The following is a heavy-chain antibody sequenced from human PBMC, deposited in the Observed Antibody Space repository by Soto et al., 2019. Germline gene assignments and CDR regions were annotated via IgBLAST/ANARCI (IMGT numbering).Heavy chain of an antibody. CDR1: GYTFTSYA. Sequence: QVQLVQSGAEVKKPGASVKVSCKASGYTFTSYAMHWVRQAPGQRLEWMGWINAGNGNTKYSQKFQGRVTITRDTSASTAYMELSRLRSEDTAVYYCARDLAWCSGGSCYLFDYWGQGTLVTVSS. CDR3: ARDLAWCSGGSCYLFDY. V-gene: IGHV1-3*01. J-gene: IGHJ4*02. CDR2: INAGNGNT. D-gene: IGHD2-15*01.